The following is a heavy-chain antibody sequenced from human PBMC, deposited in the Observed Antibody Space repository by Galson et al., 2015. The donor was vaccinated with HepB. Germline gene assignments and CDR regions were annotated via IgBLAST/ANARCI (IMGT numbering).Heavy chain of an antibody. Sequence: SLRLSCAASGFTFSSYGMHWVRQAPGKGLEWVAVISYDGSNKYYADSVKGRFTISRDNSKNTLYLQMNSLRAEDTAVYYCAKEARFGAGYYNSYYYGMDVWGQGTTVTVSS. V-gene: IGHV3-30*18. CDR2: ISYDGSNK. CDR1: GFTFSSYG. CDR3: AKEARFGAGYYNSYYYGMDV. J-gene: IGHJ6*02. D-gene: IGHD3-10*01.